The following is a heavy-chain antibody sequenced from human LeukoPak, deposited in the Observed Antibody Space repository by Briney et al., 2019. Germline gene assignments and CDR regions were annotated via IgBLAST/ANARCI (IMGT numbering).Heavy chain of an antibody. J-gene: IGHJ3*02. V-gene: IGHV4-59*08. CDR3: ARRGYSSGLDAFDI. CDR1: GGSISSYY. Sequence: SETLSLTCTVSGGSISSYYWSWIRQPPGKGLEWIGYIYYSGSTNYNPSLKSRVTISVDTSTNQFSPKLTSVTAADTAVYYCARRGYSSGLDAFDIWGQGTMVTVSS. D-gene: IGHD6-19*01. CDR2: IYYSGST.